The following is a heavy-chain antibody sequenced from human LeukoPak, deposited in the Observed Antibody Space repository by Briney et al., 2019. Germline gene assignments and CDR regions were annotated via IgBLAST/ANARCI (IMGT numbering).Heavy chain of an antibody. CDR1: GLTFSTYA. Sequence: PGGSLRLSCAASGLTFSTYAMSWVRQAPGKGLEWVSVISGSGTSTYYADSVKGRFTISRDNSKNTLYLQMNSLRADDTAVCYCARAAYCSSTSCYRSYGLDVWGQGTTVTVSS. V-gene: IGHV3-23*01. CDR2: ISGSGTST. CDR3: ARAAYCSSTSCYRSYGLDV. D-gene: IGHD2-2*01. J-gene: IGHJ6*02.